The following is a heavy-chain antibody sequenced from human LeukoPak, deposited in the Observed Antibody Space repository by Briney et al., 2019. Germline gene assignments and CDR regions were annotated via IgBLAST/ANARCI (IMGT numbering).Heavy chain of an antibody. CDR2: INPNSGVT. CDR1: GYTFTDFTDYY. D-gene: IGHD6-19*01. J-gene: IGHJ4*02. Sequence: ASVKVSCKASGYTFTDFTDYYIHWVRQAPGQGLEWMGWINPNSGVTYYAQKFNGRVTMTRDTSISTAYMELSSLTSDDTVFYFCVRVSTGWYLDFWGQGTLVTVSS. V-gene: IGHV1-2*02. CDR3: VRVSTGWYLDF.